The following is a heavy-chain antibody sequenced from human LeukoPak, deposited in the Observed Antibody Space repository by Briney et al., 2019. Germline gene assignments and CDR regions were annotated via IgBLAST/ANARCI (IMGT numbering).Heavy chain of an antibody. D-gene: IGHD3-16*02. CDR2: TSSSDAGT. V-gene: IGHV3-23*01. J-gene: IGHJ4*02. CDR3: AKVYDYVWGSYPFDY. CDR1: GFTLSSYA. Sequence: GGSLRLSCAASGFTLSSYAMSWVRQAPGKGLEWVSATSSSDAGTYYAESVRGRFTISRDNSKNTLYLQMNSLRAEDTAVYYCAKVYDYVWGSYPFDYWGQGTLVTVSS.